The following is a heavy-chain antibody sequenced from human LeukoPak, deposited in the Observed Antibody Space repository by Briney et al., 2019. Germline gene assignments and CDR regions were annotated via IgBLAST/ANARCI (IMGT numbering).Heavy chain of an antibody. Sequence: PGGSLRLSCAASGFIFSTYGMSWVRQAPGKGLEWVSAINGGSTYYADSVKGRFAISRDNSKNTLYLQMNSLRAEDTAVYYCAKSHPRWFGELFPSDYWGQGTLVTVSS. CDR3: AKSHPRWFGELFPSDY. CDR2: INGGST. J-gene: IGHJ4*02. D-gene: IGHD3-10*01. V-gene: IGHV3-23*01. CDR1: GFIFSTYG.